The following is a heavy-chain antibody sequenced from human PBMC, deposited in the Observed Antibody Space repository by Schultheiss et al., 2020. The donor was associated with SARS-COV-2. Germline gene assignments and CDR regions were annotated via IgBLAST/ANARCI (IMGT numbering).Heavy chain of an antibody. D-gene: IGHD2-2*01. CDR2: IVVASGNT. V-gene: IGHV1-58*01. CDR1: GFTFTSSA. J-gene: IGHJ6*02. Sequence: SVKVSCKASGFTFTSSAVQWVRQARGQRLEWIGWIVVASGNTTYAQSFHERVTITRDMSTSTPYMELSSLRSEDTAVYYCARGYCSSTSCYSPPVYYYYGMDVWGQGSTVTVSS. CDR3: ARGYCSSTSCYSPPVYYYYGMDV.